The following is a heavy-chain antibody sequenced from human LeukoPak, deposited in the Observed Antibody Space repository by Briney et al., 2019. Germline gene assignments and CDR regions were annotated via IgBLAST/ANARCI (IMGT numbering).Heavy chain of an antibody. CDR2: IYTSGST. J-gene: IGHJ3*02. CDR3: ARGLLWFGELDGDAFDI. CDR1: GGSISSGSYY. D-gene: IGHD3-10*01. V-gene: IGHV4-61*02. Sequence: SETLSLTCTVSGGSISSGSYYWSWIRQPAGKGLEWIGRIYTSGSTNYNPSLKSRVTISVDTSKNQFSLKLSSVTAADTAVYYCARGLLWFGELDGDAFDIWGQGTMVTVSS.